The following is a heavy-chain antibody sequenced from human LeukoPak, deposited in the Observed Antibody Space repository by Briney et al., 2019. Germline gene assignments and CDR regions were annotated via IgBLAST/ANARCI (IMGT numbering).Heavy chain of an antibody. J-gene: IGHJ4*02. V-gene: IGHV3-23*01. CDR2: ISPRGDIT. Sequence: GGSLRLSCAASGFSFRSHGMNWVRQAPGKGLEWVSGISPRGDITYYKDSVRGRFTISRDNFKNTVSLQLNSLRAGDTAMYYCARGHTAVTRHFDFWGQGTLVTVSS. CDR3: ARGHTAVTRHFDF. D-gene: IGHD4-17*01. CDR1: GFSFRSHG.